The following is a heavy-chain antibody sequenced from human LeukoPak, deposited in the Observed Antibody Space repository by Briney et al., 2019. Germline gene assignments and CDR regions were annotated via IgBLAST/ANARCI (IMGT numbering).Heavy chain of an antibody. V-gene: IGHV3-30-3*01. CDR1: GFTLSSYA. D-gene: IGHD6-19*01. J-gene: IGHJ4*02. CDR3: ARGYSGWYTMDY. Sequence: GGSLRLSCAASGFTLSSYAMHWVRQAPGKGLEWVAVISYEGSYKYYADSVKGRFTISRDNSKNTLYLQVNSLRAEDTAVYYCARGYSGWYTMDYWGQGTLVTVSS. CDR2: ISYEGSYK.